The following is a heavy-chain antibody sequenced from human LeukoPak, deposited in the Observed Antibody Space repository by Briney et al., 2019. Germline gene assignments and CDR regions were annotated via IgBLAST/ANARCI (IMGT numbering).Heavy chain of an antibody. CDR2: INPSGGST. CDR1: GGTFSSYA. Sequence: ASVKVSCKASGGTFSSYAISWVRQAPGQGLEWMGIINPSGGSTSYAQKFQGRVTMTRDMSTSTVYMELSSLRSEDTAVYYCARRGLNYDFWSGYYTGLYYYYMDVWGKGTTVTVSS. V-gene: IGHV1-46*01. J-gene: IGHJ6*03. D-gene: IGHD3-3*01. CDR3: ARRGLNYDFWSGYYTGLYYYYMDV.